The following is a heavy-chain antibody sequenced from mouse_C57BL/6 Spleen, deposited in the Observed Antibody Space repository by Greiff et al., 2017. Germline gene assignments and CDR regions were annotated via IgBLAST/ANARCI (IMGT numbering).Heavy chain of an antibody. J-gene: IGHJ4*01. Sequence: VQLQQSGPELVKPGASVKMSCKASGYTFTDYNMHWVKQSHGKSLEWIGYINPNNGGTSYNQKFKGKATLTVNKSSSTAYMERRSLTSEDSAVYYGARDYYGPYYAMDYWGQGTSVTVSS. V-gene: IGHV1-22*01. CDR3: ARDYYGPYYAMDY. CDR1: GYTFTDYN. D-gene: IGHD1-1*01. CDR2: INPNNGGT.